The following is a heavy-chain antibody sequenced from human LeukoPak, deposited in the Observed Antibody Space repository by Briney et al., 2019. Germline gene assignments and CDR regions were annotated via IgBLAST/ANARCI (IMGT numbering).Heavy chain of an antibody. Sequence: GGSLTLSCAASGFTFSTYSVSWVRPAPGKGLEWVSAIRSSGENTYYAYSVRGRFTISRDNSRGTLSLQMNSLRADDTAVYFCAILSWDGRGSFYWGQGTLVSVS. J-gene: IGHJ4*02. CDR1: GFTFSTYS. CDR2: IRSSGENT. D-gene: IGHD2/OR15-2a*01. V-gene: IGHV3-23*01. CDR3: AILSWDGRGSFY.